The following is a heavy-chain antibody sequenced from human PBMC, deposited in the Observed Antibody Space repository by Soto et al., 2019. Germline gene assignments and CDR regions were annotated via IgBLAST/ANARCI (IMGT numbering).Heavy chain of an antibody. CDR3: ARDRRRGYCSGGSCYSSWFDP. CDR1: GGSISSSSYY. V-gene: IGHV4-39*07. CDR2: IYYSGST. J-gene: IGHJ5*02. Sequence: PSETLSLTCTVSGGSISSSSYYWGWIRQPPGKGLEWIGSIYYSGSTYYNPSLKSRVTISVDTSKNQFSLKLSSVTAADTAVYYCARDRRRGYCSGGSCYSSWFDPWGQGTLVTVSS. D-gene: IGHD2-15*01.